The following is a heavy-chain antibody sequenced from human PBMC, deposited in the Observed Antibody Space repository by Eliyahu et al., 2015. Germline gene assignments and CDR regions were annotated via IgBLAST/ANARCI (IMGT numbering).Heavy chain of an antibody. CDR1: GFTFGTFT. J-gene: IGHJ4*02. CDR2: ISWDGSGT. V-gene: IGHV3-43*01. CDR3: VKENNGWYGL. D-gene: IGHD6-19*01. Sequence: EEQLVESGGVVVEPGGSLRISCEASGFTFGTFTMHWVRQAPGKGLEWVSLISWDGSGTFYSDSVKGRFTISRDNNNNFLHLQMNSLRTEDTALYYCVKENNGWYGLWGQGTLVTVSS.